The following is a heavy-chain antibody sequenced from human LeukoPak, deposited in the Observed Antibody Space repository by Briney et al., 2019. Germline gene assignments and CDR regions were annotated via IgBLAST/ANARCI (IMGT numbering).Heavy chain of an antibody. CDR3: AREWFDFDY. Sequence: GGSLRLSYAASGFTFSNHAMTWVRQAPGKGLEWVSEITGGGSSTYYADSVKGRFTISRDNSKNTTFLQMNSVRAEDTATYYCAREWFDFDYWGQGILVTVSS. J-gene: IGHJ4*02. CDR2: ITGGGSST. CDR1: GFTFSNHA. D-gene: IGHD3-22*01. V-gene: IGHV3-23*01.